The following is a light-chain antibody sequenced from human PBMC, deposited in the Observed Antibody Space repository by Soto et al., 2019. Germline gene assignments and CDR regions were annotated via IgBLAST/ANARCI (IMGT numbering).Light chain of an antibody. J-gene: IGKJ2*01. Sequence: AIRMTQSPSSFSASTGDRVTITCRASQGISNYLAWYQQKPGKAPNLLIYAASTLQSGVPSRFSGSGYGTDFTLTISYLQSEDFATYFCQQYYSYPPIFGRGTKLEIK. CDR1: QGISNY. V-gene: IGKV1-8*01. CDR3: QQYYSYPPI. CDR2: AAS.